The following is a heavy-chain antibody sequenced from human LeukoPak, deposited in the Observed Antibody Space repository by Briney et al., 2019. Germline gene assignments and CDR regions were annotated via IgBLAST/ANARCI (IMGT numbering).Heavy chain of an antibody. J-gene: IGHJ2*01. Sequence: SETLSLTCTVSGGSISSYYWSWIRQPPGKGLEWIGYIYYSGSTNYNPSLKSRVTISVDTFKNQFSLKLSSVTAADTAVYYCARQDVNWYFDLWGRGTLVTVSS. CDR2: IYYSGST. V-gene: IGHV4-59*08. CDR1: GGSISSYY. CDR3: ARQDVNWYFDL. D-gene: IGHD5-24*01.